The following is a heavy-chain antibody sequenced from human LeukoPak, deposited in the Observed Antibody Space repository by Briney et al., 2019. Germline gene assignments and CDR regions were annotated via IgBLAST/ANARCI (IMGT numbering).Heavy chain of an antibody. CDR1: GFTFSSYA. CDR3: AKDYYDSSGLDY. V-gene: IGHV3-23*01. Sequence: GGSLRRSCAASGFTFSSYAMSWVRQAPGKGLEWVSAISGSGGSTYYADSVKGRFTISRDNSKNTLYLQMNSLRAEDTAVYYCAKDYYDSSGLDYWGQGTLVTVSS. J-gene: IGHJ4*02. D-gene: IGHD3-22*01. CDR2: ISGSGGST.